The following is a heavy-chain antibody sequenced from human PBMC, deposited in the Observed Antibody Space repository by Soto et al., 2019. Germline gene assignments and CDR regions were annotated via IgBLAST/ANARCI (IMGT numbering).Heavy chain of an antibody. CDR3: ARTSSWYNSSYGMDA. D-gene: IGHD1-20*01. J-gene: IGHJ6*02. V-gene: IGHV1-8*01. CDR2: MNPDSDSCNT. CDR1: GYTFTSYD. Sequence: QVQLVQSGAEVRKPGASVKVSGKASGYTFTSYDINWVRQAPGQRLEWMGWMNPDSDSCNTGYAPKFQGRVTMTRHTPINTAYLELNRLTSEDTATYYRARTSSWYNSSYGMDAWGQGTTVIVSS.